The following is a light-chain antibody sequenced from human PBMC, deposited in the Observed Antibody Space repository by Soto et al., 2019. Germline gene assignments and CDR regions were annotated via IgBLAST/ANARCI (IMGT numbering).Light chain of an antibody. CDR2: AAF. J-gene: IGKJ1*01. CDR1: QGSRNE. CDR3: LQDYNYPRT. V-gene: IGKV1-6*01. Sequence: AIQMTQAPSSLSASIGDSVTITCRASQGSRNELGWYQQTPWKAPKLLIYAAFSLQSGVPSRFRGTVSGTDFTLTISSLQPEDFANYYCLQDYNYPRTFGQGTKVEIK.